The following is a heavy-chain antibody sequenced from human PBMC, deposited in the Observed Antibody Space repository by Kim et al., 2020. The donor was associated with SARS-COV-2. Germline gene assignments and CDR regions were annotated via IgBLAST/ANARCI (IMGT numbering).Heavy chain of an antibody. J-gene: IGHJ4*02. V-gene: IGHV4-38-2*02. Sequence: SETLSLTCTVSGYSISSGYYWGWIRQPPGKGLEWMGSIYHSGSTYYNPPLKSRVTISVDTSKNQFSLKLSSVTAADTAVYYCASTEWELGHDYWGQGTLVTVSS. CDR2: IYHSGST. CDR1: GYSISSGYY. D-gene: IGHD1-26*01. CDR3: ASTEWELGHDY.